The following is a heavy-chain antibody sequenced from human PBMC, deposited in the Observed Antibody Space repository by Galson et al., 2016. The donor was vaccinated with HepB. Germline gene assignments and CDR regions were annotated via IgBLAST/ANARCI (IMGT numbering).Heavy chain of an antibody. CDR2: IFHTGNT. J-gene: IGHJ1*01. Sequence: LSLTCAVSGYSISSGYYWGWIRQPPGKGLEWIGSIFHTGNTQYNPSLNSRVAISVDTSKNQFSLKVSSVTAADTAMYYCARVVVTTYRYFQHWGQGTLVTVSS. CDR3: ARVVVTTYRYFQH. V-gene: IGHV4-38-2*01. D-gene: IGHD4-11*01. CDR1: GYSISSGYY.